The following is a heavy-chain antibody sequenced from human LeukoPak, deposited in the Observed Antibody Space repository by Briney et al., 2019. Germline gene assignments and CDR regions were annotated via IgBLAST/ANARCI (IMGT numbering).Heavy chain of an antibody. V-gene: IGHV3-30*18. D-gene: IGHD3-10*02. Sequence: GRSLRLSCAASGXTFSSYGLHWVRQAPGKGLEWVAVTSNDGSDKFYADSVKGRFTISRDNSKNTLYLQMNSLRAEDTAVYYCAKVAATLFGFFDYWGQGTLVTVSS. J-gene: IGHJ4*02. CDR2: TSNDGSDK. CDR3: AKVAATLFGFFDY. CDR1: GXTFSSYG.